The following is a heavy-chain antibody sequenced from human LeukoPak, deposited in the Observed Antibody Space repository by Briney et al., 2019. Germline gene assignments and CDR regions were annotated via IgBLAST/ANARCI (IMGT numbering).Heavy chain of an antibody. CDR2: INHSGST. D-gene: IGHD3-22*01. CDR3: ARSYYYESSGYPPREY. V-gene: IGHV4-34*01. Sequence: SETLSLTCAVYGGSFSGYYWSWIRQPPGKGLEWIGKINHSGSTNYNPSLKSRVTISVDTSKNQFSLKLGSVTAADTAVYYCARSYYYESSGYPPREYWGQGTLVTVSS. J-gene: IGHJ4*02. CDR1: GGSFSGYY.